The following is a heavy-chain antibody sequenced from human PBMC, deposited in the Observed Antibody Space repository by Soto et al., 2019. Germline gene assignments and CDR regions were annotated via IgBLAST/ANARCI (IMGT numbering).Heavy chain of an antibody. V-gene: IGHV3-11*06. CDR3: ARDLTYCNNRVCSDSSHYGMDV. CDR1: GFTFSDYY. J-gene: IGHJ6*02. CDR2: ISSSGTYT. D-gene: IGHD2-8*01. Sequence: GGSLRLSCAASGFTFSDYYMSWIRQARGKGLEWVSYISSSGTYTDYADSVKGRFTISRDNAKKSLYLEMHSLRAEDTAVYYCARDLTYCNNRVCSDSSHYGMDVWGQGTTVTVSS.